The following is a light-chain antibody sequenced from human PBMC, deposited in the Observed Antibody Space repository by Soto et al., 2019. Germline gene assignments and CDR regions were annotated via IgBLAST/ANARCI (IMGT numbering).Light chain of an antibody. CDR2: SNN. Sequence: QSVLTQPPSASGTPGQRVTISCSGTRSNIGSNTVNWYQHLPGAAPKLLIYSNNERPSGVPARFSGSKSGTSVSLAISGLQSEDDADYYCASWDDSLNGVVFGGGTKVTVL. J-gene: IGLJ2*01. CDR3: ASWDDSLNGVV. CDR1: RSNIGSNT. V-gene: IGLV1-44*01.